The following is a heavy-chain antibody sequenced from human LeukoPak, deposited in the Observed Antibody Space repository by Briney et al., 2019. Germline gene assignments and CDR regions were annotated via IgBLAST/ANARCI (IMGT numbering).Heavy chain of an antibody. V-gene: IGHV4-34*09. Sequence: SETLSLTCAVYGGSFSGYYWTWIRQPPGKGLEWIGYIYYSGSTYYNPSLKSRVTISVDTSKNQFSLKLSSVTAADTAVYYCARGCYDFWSVTFGMDVWGQGTTVTVSS. CDR2: IYYSGST. CDR3: ARGCYDFWSVTFGMDV. CDR1: GGSFSGYY. D-gene: IGHD3-3*01. J-gene: IGHJ6*02.